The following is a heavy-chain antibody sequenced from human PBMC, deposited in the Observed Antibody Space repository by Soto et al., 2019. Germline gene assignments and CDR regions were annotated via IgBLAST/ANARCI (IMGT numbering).Heavy chain of an antibody. Sequence: ASVKVSCKASGGTFSSYAISWVRQAPGQGLEWMGGIIPIFGTANYAQKFQGRVTITADESTSTAYMELSSLRSEDTAVYYCARGEVAATKGVFDYWGQGTPVTVSS. CDR1: GGTFSSYA. D-gene: IGHD2-15*01. J-gene: IGHJ4*02. CDR3: ARGEVAATKGVFDY. CDR2: IIPIFGTA. V-gene: IGHV1-69*13.